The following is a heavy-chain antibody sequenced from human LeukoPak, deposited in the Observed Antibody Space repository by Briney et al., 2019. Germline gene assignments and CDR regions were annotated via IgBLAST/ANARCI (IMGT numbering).Heavy chain of an antibody. J-gene: IGHJ6*02. CDR1: GFTFSSYE. V-gene: IGHV3-48*02. D-gene: IGHD6-19*01. Sequence: QPGGSLRLSCAASGFTFSSYEMNWVRQAPGKGLEWVSYTSSSSSTIYYADSVKGRFTISRDNAKNSLYLQMNSLRDEDTAVYYCARAPNFSSGGQKDYYGMDVWGQGTTVTVSS. CDR3: ARAPNFSSGGQKDYYGMDV. CDR2: TSSSSSTI.